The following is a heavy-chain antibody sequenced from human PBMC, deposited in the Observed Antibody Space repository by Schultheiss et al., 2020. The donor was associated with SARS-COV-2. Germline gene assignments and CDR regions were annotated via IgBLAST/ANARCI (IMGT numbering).Heavy chain of an antibody. CDR3: AKGPEWGYRSNWFDP. D-gene: IGHD6-13*01. V-gene: IGHV4-34*01. CDR2: INHSGST. Sequence: SETLSLTCTVSGGSISSYYWSRIRQPPGKGLEWIGEINHSGSTNYNPSLKSRVTISVDTSKNQFSLKLSSVTAADTAVYYCAKGPEWGYRSNWFDPWGQGTLVTVSS. CDR1: GGSISSYY. J-gene: IGHJ5*02.